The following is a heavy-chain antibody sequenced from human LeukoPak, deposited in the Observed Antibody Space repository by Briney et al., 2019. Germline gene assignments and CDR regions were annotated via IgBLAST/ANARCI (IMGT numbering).Heavy chain of an antibody. Sequence: PGGSLRLSCSASGFSFSTYWMSWLRQAPGKGLEWVATIHQDGNEKYYVDSVKGRFTICRDNDKTSLYLQMNSLRAEDTAVYYCARGDKFSGYYWGPGALVTVSS. CDR3: ARGDKFSGYY. D-gene: IGHD2-15*01. CDR1: GFSFSTYW. CDR2: IHQDGNEK. J-gene: IGHJ4*02. V-gene: IGHV3-7*04.